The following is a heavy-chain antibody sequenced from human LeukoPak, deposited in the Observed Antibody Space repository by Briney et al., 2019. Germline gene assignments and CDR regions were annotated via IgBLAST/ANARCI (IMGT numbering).Heavy chain of an antibody. V-gene: IGHV3-23*01. J-gene: IGHJ3*02. CDR1: GFTFSSYW. D-gene: IGHD6-19*01. CDR2: ISCNGGNT. Sequence: GGSLRLSCAASGFTFSSYWMNWVRQAPGKGLEWVSGISCNGGNTYYADSVKGRFTISRDNAKNTLYLQMNSLRADDTAVYYFAKEVASSGWYYAFNIWGRRRKVTDCS. CDR3: AKEVASSGWYYAFNI.